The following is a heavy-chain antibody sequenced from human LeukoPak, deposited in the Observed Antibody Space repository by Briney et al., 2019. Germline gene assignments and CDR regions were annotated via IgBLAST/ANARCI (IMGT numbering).Heavy chain of an antibody. Sequence: SETLSLTCTVSGGSISSNYWSWIRQPPGKGLEWIGYMYNSGTIYYNSSLKSRVTISVDTSKNQFSLKLSSVTAADTAVYYCARGVNQYFDLWGRGTLVTVSS. J-gene: IGHJ2*01. V-gene: IGHV4-59*01. CDR2: MYNSGTI. CDR1: GGSISSNY. CDR3: ARGVNQYFDL.